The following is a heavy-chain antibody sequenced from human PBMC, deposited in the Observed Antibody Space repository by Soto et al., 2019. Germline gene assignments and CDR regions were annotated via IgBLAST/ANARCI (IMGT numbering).Heavy chain of an antibody. J-gene: IGHJ4*02. CDR2: IHSSGDS. Sequence: SETLSLTCTVSGGSISSGAYYWSWIRQHPGKGLEWIGYIHSSGDSNYNPSLKSRVTASADTSKNQFSLKLNSVTAADTAVYYCARGGGLTPHFDYWGQGTLVTVFS. CDR3: ARGGGLTPHFDY. D-gene: IGHD7-27*01. V-gene: IGHV4-61*08. CDR1: GGSISSGAYY.